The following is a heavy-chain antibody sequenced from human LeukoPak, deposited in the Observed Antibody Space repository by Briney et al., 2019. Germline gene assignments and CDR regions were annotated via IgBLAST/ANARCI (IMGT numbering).Heavy chain of an antibody. V-gene: IGHV4-39*01. CDR3: ARGRPYSGGYHLDY. D-gene: IGHD1-26*01. CDR2: IYYSGST. Sequence: SETLSLTCTISGDSTSSDRYYGGWVRQPPGKGREWIGNIYYSGSTYYNPSLKSRVTMSVDTSKNQFFLKLNSVTAADTAVYYCARGRPYSGGYHLDYWGQGTLVTVSP. CDR1: GDSTSSDRYY. J-gene: IGHJ4*02.